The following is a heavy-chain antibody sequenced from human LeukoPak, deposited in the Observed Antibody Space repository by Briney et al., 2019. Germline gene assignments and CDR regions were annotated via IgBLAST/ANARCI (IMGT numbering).Heavy chain of an antibody. D-gene: IGHD6-19*01. V-gene: IGHV3-15*07. CDR1: GFTFSNAW. CDR3: AKDIAVAGTYVFDY. Sequence: GGSLRLSCAASGFTFSNAWMNWVRQAPGKGLEWVGRIKSKTDGGTTDYAAPVKGRFTISRDDSKNTLYLQMNSLKTEDTAVYYCAKDIAVAGTYVFDYWGQGTLVTVSS. J-gene: IGHJ4*02. CDR2: IKSKTDGGTT.